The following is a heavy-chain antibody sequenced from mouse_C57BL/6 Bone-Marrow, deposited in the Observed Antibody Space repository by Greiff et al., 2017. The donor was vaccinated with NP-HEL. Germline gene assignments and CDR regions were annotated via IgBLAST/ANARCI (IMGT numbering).Heavy chain of an antibody. CDR2: IDPSDSYT. J-gene: IGHJ3*01. CDR3: ASGGNYGWFAY. Sequence: QVQLQQPGAELVMPGASVKLSCKASGYTFTSYWMHWVKQRPGQGLEWLGEIDPSDSYTNYNQKFKGKSTLTVDKSSSTAYMQLSSLTSEDSAVYYCASGGNYGWFAYWGQGTLVTVAA. CDR1: GYTFTSYW. V-gene: IGHV1-69*01. D-gene: IGHD2-1*01.